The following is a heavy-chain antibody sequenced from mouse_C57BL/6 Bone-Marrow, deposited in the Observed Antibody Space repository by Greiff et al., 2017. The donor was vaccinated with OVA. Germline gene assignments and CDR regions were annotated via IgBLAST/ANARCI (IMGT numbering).Heavy chain of an antibody. CDR3: ARSRVYYGSSYDFDY. CDR1: GYTFTSYG. J-gene: IGHJ2*01. CDR2: IYPRSGNT. V-gene: IGHV1-81*01. D-gene: IGHD1-1*01. Sequence: VMLVESGAELARPGASVKLSCKASGYTFTSYGISWVKQRTGQGLEWIGEIYPRSGNTYYNEKFKGKATLTADKSSSTAYMELRSLTSEDSAVYFCARSRVYYGSSYDFDYWGQGTTLTVSS.